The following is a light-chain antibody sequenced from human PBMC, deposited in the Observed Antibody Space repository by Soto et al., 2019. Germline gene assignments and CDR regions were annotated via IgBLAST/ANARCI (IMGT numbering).Light chain of an antibody. CDR3: QQSYSTALT. CDR2: AAS. V-gene: IGKV1-39*01. CDR1: QSISSC. Sequence: DIQLTQSPSSLSASVRDRVTITFRARQSISSCLNWNQQKPGKAPKLLIYAASSLQSGVLSRVTSSRSGTDFTLTIRSLQPEDFATYYCQQSYSTALTFCGRTKVEIK. J-gene: IGKJ4*01.